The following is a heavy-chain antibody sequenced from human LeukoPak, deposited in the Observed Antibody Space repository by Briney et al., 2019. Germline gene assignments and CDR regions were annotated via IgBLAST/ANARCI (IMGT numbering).Heavy chain of an antibody. CDR3: ARQSKVDVWRSYRLAPWLL. Sequence: SETLSLTCTVSGGSISSSSYNWGWLRQPPGKGLEWIGSIYYSGSTYYNPSLKSRVAISVDTSKNQFSLKLSSVTAADTAVYYCARQSKVDVWRSYRLAPWLLWGQGTLVTVSS. CDR1: GGSISSSSYN. D-gene: IGHD3-16*02. J-gene: IGHJ4*02. V-gene: IGHV4-39*01. CDR2: IYYSGST.